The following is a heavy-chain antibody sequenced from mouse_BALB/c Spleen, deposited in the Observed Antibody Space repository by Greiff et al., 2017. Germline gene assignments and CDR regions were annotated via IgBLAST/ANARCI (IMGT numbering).Heavy chain of an antibody. J-gene: IGHJ3*01. CDR3: ARYDYDGGFAY. D-gene: IGHD2-4*01. CDR2: ILPGSGST. CDR1: GYTFSSYW. V-gene: IGHV1-9*01. Sequence: VQLQQSGAELMKPGASVKISCKATGYTFSSYWIEWVKQRPGHGLEWIGEILPGSGSTNYNEKFKGKATFTADTSSNTAYMQLSSLTSEDSAVYYCARYDYDGGFAYWGQGTLVTVSA.